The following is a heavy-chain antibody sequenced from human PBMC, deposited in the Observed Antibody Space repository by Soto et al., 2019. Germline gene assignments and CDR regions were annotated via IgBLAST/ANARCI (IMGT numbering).Heavy chain of an antibody. J-gene: IGHJ4*02. CDR1: GFTFSSYA. CDR2: ISYDGSNK. Sequence: GGSLRLSCAASGFTFSSYAMHWVRQAPGKGLEWVAVISYDGSNKYYADSVKGRFTISRDNSKNTLYLQMNSLRAEDTAVYYCARTLHSSSWYSMIAYFDYWGQGTLVTVSS. D-gene: IGHD6-13*01. CDR3: ARTLHSSSWYSMIAYFDY. V-gene: IGHV3-30-3*01.